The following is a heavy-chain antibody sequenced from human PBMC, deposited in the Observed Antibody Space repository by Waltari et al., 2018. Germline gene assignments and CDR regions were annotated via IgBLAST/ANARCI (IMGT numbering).Heavy chain of an antibody. CDR3: ARSHSSSIFGVVTQNYYYYGMDV. CDR2: INPNSGGT. CDR1: GYTFTGYY. Sequence: QLQLVQSGAEVKKPGASVKVSCKASGYTFTGYYMHWVRQAPGQGLEWMGWINPNSGGTNYAQKFQGRVTMTRDTSISTAYMELSRLRSDDTAVYYCARSHSSSIFGVVTQNYYYYGMDVWGQGP. D-gene: IGHD3-3*01. V-gene: IGHV1-2*02. J-gene: IGHJ6*02.